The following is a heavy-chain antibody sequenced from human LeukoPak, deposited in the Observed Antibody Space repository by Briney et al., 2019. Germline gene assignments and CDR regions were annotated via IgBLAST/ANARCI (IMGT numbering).Heavy chain of an antibody. CDR2: IYYSGTT. CDR3: ARHFGGSRWRNWFDP. CDR1: RGSLNNYY. D-gene: IGHD6-13*01. V-gene: IGHV4-59*08. Sequence: SETLSLTCTVSRGSLNNYYWTWIRQPPGKGLEWIGYIYYSGTTNYNPSLKSRVTISIDTSKNHFSLKLTSVTAADTAVYYCARHFGGSRWRNWFDPWGQGTLVTVSS. J-gene: IGHJ5*02.